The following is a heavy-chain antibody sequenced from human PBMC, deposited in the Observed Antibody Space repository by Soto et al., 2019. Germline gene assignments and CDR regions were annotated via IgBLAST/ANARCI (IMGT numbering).Heavy chain of an antibody. CDR2: ITVNGIT. D-gene: IGHD1-7*01. CDR3: ARESGENWTYEAH. CDR1: GAYVSDFS. Sequence: SETLSLTCTVSGAYVSDFSWSWIRQPAGKGLEWIGRITVNGITQYTPSFRSRVTMSMDTSRNQFSLNLQSATAADTALYYCARESGENWTYEAHWGQGTLVTVSS. V-gene: IGHV4-4*07. J-gene: IGHJ1*01.